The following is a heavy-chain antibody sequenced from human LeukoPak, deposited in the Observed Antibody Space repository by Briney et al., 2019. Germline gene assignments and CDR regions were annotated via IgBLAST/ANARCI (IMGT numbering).Heavy chain of an antibody. V-gene: IGHV3-53*01. CDR1: GFTVSTNS. J-gene: IGHJ6*04. CDR3: AELGITMIGGV. Sequence: GALRLSCTVSGFTVSTNSWSWVRQAPGKGLEWVSFIYSGGNTHYSDSVKGRFTISRDNSKNTLYLQMNSLRAEDTAVYYCAELGITMIGGVWGKGTTVTISS. D-gene: IGHD3-10*02. CDR2: IYSGGNT.